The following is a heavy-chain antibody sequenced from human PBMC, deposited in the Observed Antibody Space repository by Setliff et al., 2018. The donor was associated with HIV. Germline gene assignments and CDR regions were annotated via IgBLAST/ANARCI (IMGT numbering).Heavy chain of an antibody. D-gene: IGHD3-10*01. V-gene: IGHV4-4*08. CDR3: ARGLYYYGSGSYTPFEY. Sequence: SETLSLTCTVSGGSISSYYWSWIRQPPGKGLEWIGYIYTSGSTNYNPSLKSLVTISVDTSKNKFSLKLSSVTAADTAVYYCARGLYYYGSGSYTPFEYWGQGTLVTVSS. CDR2: IYTSGST. CDR1: GGSISSYY. J-gene: IGHJ4*02.